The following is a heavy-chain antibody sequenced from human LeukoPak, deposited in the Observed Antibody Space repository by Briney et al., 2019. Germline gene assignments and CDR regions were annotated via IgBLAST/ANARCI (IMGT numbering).Heavy chain of an antibody. D-gene: IGHD2-2*01. CDR2: IFSRSESI. J-gene: IGHJ4*02. CDR3: ARDFLHSSTSRPFDY. Sequence: GGSRRLSCAASGFTFGAYTMNWVRQAPGKGLEWVTCIFSRSESILYADSVKGRFTISRDNAKNSLYLQMDSLRAEDTAVYYCARDFLHSSTSRPFDYWGQGTLVTVSS. V-gene: IGHV3-21*01. CDR1: GFTFGAYT.